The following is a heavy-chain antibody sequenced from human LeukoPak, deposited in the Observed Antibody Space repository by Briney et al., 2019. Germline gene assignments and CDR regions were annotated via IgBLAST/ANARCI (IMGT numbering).Heavy chain of an antibody. CDR3: ARDSPYLDY. J-gene: IGHJ4*02. CDR2: IWYDGSNK. Sequence: GGSLRLSCAASGFTFSSYGMHWVRQSPGKGPEWVAVIWYDGSNKYYADSVKGRFTISRDNSKNTLHLQMNSLRAEDTAVYYCARDSPYLDYWGQGTLVTVSS. V-gene: IGHV3-33*01. CDR1: GFTFSSYG.